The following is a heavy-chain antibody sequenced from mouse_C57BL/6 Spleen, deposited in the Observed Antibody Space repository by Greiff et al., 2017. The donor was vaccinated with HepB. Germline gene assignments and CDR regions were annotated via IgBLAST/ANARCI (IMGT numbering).Heavy chain of an antibody. J-gene: IGHJ4*01. CDR3: ARDETVVATGAMDY. V-gene: IGHV5-4*01. Sequence: EVHLVESGGGLVKPGGSLKLSCAASGFTFSSYAMSWVRQTPEKRLEWVATISDGGSYTYYPDNVKGRFTISRDNAKNNLYLQMSHLKSEDTAMYYCARDETVVATGAMDYWGQGTSVTVSS. CDR2: ISDGGSYT. CDR1: GFTFSSYA. D-gene: IGHD1-1*01.